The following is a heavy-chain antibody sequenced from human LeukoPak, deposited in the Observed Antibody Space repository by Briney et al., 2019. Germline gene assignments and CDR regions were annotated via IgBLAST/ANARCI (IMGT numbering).Heavy chain of an antibody. D-gene: IGHD3-3*01. V-gene: IGHV4-59*01. CDR2: IYYSGST. CDR1: GGSISSYY. CDR3: ARDGTSQYYDFWSGSRFDP. J-gene: IGHJ5*02. Sequence: SETLSLTCTVSGGSISSYYWSWIRQPPGKGLEWIGYIYYSGSTNYNPSLKSRVTISVDTSKNQFSLKLSSVTAADTAVYYCARDGTSQYYDFWSGSRFDPWGQGTLVTVSS.